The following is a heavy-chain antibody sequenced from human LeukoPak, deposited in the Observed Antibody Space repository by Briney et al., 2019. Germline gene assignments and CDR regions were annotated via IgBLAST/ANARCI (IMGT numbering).Heavy chain of an antibody. J-gene: IGHJ3*02. CDR3: ARDLEYYDSSGPDPNPKGDI. Sequence: GASVKVSCKASGGTFSSYAISWVRQAPGQGLELMGGIIPIFGTANYAQKFQGRVTITADESTSTAYMELSSLRSEDTAVYYCARDLEYYDSSGPDPNPKGDIWGQGTMVTVSS. D-gene: IGHD3-22*01. CDR2: IIPIFGTA. V-gene: IGHV1-69*13. CDR1: GGTFSSYA.